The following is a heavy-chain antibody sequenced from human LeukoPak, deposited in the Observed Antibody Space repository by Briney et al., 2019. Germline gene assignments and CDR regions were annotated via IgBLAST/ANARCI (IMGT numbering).Heavy chain of an antibody. CDR1: GASISSYY. J-gene: IGHJ5*02. CDR3: ARAPGYYGSGNWFDP. Sequence: SETLSLTCTVSGASISSYYCSWIRQPPGKGLEWIGYIYYSGSTNYNPSLKSRVTISVDTSKNQFSLKLSSVTAADTAVYYCARAPGYYGSGNWFDPWGQGTLVTVSS. V-gene: IGHV4-59*01. D-gene: IGHD3-10*01. CDR2: IYYSGST.